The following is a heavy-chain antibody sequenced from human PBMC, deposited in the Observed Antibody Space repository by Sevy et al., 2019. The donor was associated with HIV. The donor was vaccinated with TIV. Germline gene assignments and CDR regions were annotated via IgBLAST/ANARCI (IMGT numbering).Heavy chain of an antibody. CDR2: IYYSGST. CDR1: GGSISSYY. CDR3: AREGKGSFDY. V-gene: IGHV4-59*01. D-gene: IGHD1-26*01. J-gene: IGHJ4*02. Sequence: SETLSLTCTVSGGSISSYYWSWIRQPPGKGLEWIGYIYYSGSTNYNPSLKSRVTISVDTSKNQFSLKLSSVTAADTAVYYCAREGKGSFDYWRQGTLVTVSS.